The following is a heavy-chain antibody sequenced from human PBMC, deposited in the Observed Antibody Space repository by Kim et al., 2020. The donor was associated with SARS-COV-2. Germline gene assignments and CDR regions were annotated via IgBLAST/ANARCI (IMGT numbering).Heavy chain of an antibody. J-gene: IGHJ4*02. CDR1: GGSFSGYY. CDR3: ARYCTYYYGSGSYRGQKHFDY. CDR2: INHSGST. Sequence: SETLSLTCAVYGGSFSGYYWSWIRQPPGKGLEWIGEINHSGSTNYNPSLKSRVTISVDTSKNQFSLKLSSVTAADTAVYYCARYCTYYYGSGSYRGQKHFDYWGQGTLVTVSS. V-gene: IGHV4-34*01. D-gene: IGHD3-10*01.